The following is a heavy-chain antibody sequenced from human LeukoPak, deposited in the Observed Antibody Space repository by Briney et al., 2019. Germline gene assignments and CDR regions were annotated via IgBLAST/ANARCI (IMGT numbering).Heavy chain of an antibody. CDR1: GGSISSYY. CDR3: ARALYYYYYYMDV. Sequence: SETLSLTCTVSGGSISSYYWSWIRQPPGKGLEWIGYIYCSGSTNYNPSLKSRVTISVDTSKNQFSLKLSSVTAADTAVYYCARALYYYYYYMDVWGKGTTVTVSS. V-gene: IGHV4-59*01. J-gene: IGHJ6*03. CDR2: IYCSGST.